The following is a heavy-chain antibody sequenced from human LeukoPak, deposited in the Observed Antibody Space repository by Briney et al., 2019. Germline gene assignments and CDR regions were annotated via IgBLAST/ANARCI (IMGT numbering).Heavy chain of an antibody. Sequence: PSETLSLTCAVSGGSISSSNWWSWVRQSPGKGLEWIGEIYHSGSTNYNPSLKSRVTISVDKSKNQFSLKPSSVTAADTAVYYCARERVVPAATIGYYYYGMDVWGKGTTVTVSS. V-gene: IGHV4-4*02. D-gene: IGHD2-2*01. CDR3: ARERVVPAATIGYYYYGMDV. CDR2: IYHSGST. J-gene: IGHJ6*04. CDR1: GGSISSSNW.